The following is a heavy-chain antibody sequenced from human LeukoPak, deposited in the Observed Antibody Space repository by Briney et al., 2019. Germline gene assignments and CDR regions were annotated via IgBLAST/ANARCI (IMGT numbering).Heavy chain of an antibody. CDR3: ARVLLWFGEKLFKDRKYGMDV. D-gene: IGHD3-10*01. CDR2: INHSGST. V-gene: IGHV4-34*01. CDR1: GGSFSGYY. Sequence: SETLSLTCAVYGGSFSGYYWSWIRQPPGKGLEWIGEINHSGSTNYNPSLKSRVTISVDTSKNQFSLKLGSVTAADTAVYYCARVLLWFGEKLFKDRKYGMDVWGQGTTVTVSS. J-gene: IGHJ6*02.